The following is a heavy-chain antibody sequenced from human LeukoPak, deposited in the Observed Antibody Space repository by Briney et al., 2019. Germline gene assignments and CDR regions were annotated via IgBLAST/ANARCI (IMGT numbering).Heavy chain of an antibody. D-gene: IGHD3-10*01. J-gene: IGHJ4*02. CDR2: IYYSGST. CDR1: GGSISSYY. Sequence: SETLSLTCTVSGGSISSYYWSWMRQPPGKGLEWIGYIYYSGSTNYNPSLKSRVTISVDTSKNQFSLKLSSVTAADTAVYYCASNYYGSGSLDYWGQGNLVTVSS. CDR3: ASNYYGSGSLDY. V-gene: IGHV4-59*08.